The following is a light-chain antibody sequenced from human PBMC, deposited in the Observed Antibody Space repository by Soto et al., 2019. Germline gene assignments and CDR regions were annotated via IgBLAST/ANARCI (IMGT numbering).Light chain of an antibody. CDR3: QVWDSSSDLVV. Sequence: SYELAQPPSASVAPGKTARITCGGNNIGSKSVHWYQQKPGQAPVVVIYYNSDRPSGIPERFSGSNSGNTATLTISSVEAGDEADYHCQVWDSSSDLVVFGGGTKLTVL. J-gene: IGLJ2*01. V-gene: IGLV3-21*04. CDR2: YNS. CDR1: NIGSKS.